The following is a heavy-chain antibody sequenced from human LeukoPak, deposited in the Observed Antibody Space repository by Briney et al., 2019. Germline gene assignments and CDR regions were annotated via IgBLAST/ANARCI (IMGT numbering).Heavy chain of an antibody. CDR1: GFTFSSYW. V-gene: IGHV3-7*01. D-gene: IGHD3-9*01. CDR3: ARDAQNRPTIPDNFDY. Sequence: GGSLRLSCAASGFTFSSYWMSWVRQAPGKGLEWVANIKQDGSEKYYVDSVKGRFTISRDNAKNSLYLQMNSLRAEDTAVYYCARDAQNRPTIPDNFDYWGQGTLVTVSS. J-gene: IGHJ4*02. CDR2: IKQDGSEK.